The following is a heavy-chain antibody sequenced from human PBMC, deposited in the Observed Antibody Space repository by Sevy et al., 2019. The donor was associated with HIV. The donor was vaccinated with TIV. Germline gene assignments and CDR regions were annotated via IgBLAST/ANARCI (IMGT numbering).Heavy chain of an antibody. Sequence: GGSLRLSCAASGFTFSSYSMNWVRQAPGKGVEWVSYISSSSSTIYYADSVKGRFTISRDNAKNSLYLQMNSLRDEDTAVYYCARDYYDSSGYYVFVGAFDIWGQGTMVTVSS. CDR1: GFTFSSYS. CDR2: ISSSSSTI. D-gene: IGHD3-22*01. V-gene: IGHV3-48*02. J-gene: IGHJ3*02. CDR3: ARDYYDSSGYYVFVGAFDI.